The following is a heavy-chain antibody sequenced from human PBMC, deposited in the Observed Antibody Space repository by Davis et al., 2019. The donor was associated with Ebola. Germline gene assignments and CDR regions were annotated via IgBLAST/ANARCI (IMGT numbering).Heavy chain of an antibody. D-gene: IGHD1-26*01. CDR3: AKDNSGSIDH. V-gene: IGHV3-43*01. J-gene: IGHJ5*02. CDR2: IQWDGGRT. CDR1: GFTFGVFN. Sequence: PGGSLRLSCAASGFTFGVFNMHWVRQAPGKGPEWVPIIQWDGGRTSYADSVKGRFTISRDNSKNTLYLQMNSLRTEDTALYYCAKDNSGSIDHWGQGTLVTVSS.